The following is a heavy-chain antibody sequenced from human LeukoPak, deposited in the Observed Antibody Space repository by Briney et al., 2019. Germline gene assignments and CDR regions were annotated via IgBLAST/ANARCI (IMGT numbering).Heavy chain of an antibody. Sequence: GGSLRLSCAASGFTFSSYAMSWVRQAPGKGLEWVSAISGSGGSTYYADSVKGRFTISRDNSKNTLYLQMNSLRAEDTAVYYCSRLRGYSYGYADYWGQGALVTVSS. CDR1: GFTFSSYA. CDR3: SRLRGYSYGYADY. CDR2: ISGSGGST. V-gene: IGHV3-23*01. J-gene: IGHJ4*02. D-gene: IGHD5-18*01.